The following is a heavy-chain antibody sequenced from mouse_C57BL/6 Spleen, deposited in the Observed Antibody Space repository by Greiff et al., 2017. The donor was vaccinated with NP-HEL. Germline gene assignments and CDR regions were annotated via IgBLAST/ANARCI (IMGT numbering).Heavy chain of an antibody. D-gene: IGHD1-1*01. CDR1: GFTFSDYG. CDR2: ISSGSSTI. Sequence: DVQLQESGGGLVKPGGSLKLSCAASGFTFSDYGMHWVRQAPEKGLEWVAYISSGSSTIYYADTVKGRFTISRDNAKNTLFLQMTRLRSEDTAMYYCARPFITTVVAYYAMDYWGQGTSVTVSS. J-gene: IGHJ4*01. V-gene: IGHV5-17*01. CDR3: ARPFITTVVAYYAMDY.